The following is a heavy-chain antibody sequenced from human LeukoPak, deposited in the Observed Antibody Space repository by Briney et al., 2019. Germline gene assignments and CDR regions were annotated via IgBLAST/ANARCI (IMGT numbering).Heavy chain of an antibody. D-gene: IGHD3-22*01. CDR2: IYTSGST. CDR3: ASGGDYYDSSGYQLGY. Sequence: SETLSLTCTVSGGSISSYYWSWIRQPAGKGLEWIGRIYTSGSTNYNPSLKSRVTMSVDTSKNQFSLKLSSVTAADTAVYYCASGGDYYDSSGYQLGYWGQGTLVTVSS. CDR1: GGSISSYY. V-gene: IGHV4-4*07. J-gene: IGHJ4*02.